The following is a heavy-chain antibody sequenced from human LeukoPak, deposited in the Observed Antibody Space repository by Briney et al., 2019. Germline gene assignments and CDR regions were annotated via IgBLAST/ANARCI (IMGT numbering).Heavy chain of an antibody. CDR3: TLTLVRGVIPLSYGMDV. J-gene: IGHJ6*02. V-gene: IGHV4-31*03. D-gene: IGHD3-10*01. CDR1: GGSISSRDSY. Sequence: PSETLSLTCTVSGGSISSRDSYWSWIRLLPGKGLEWIGYIYCSDNTYYNPSLESRVTISMDTSKNQFSLRLSSVTAADTAVYYCTLTLVRGVIPLSYGMDVWGQGTTVTVSS. CDR2: IYCSDNT.